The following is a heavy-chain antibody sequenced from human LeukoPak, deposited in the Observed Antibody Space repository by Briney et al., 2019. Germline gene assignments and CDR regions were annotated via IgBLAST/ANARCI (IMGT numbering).Heavy chain of an antibody. D-gene: IGHD1-26*01. CDR2: IRHDGSNK. CDR1: GSTFSSYD. J-gene: IGHJ4*02. CDR3: ARGGPYSGSYVKY. Sequence: HPAKSLTHSLAATGSTFSSYDMHWVRKPPGKRLESVAVIRHDGSNKYYPDSKKRRITISEENSKNTSYLQMNSLRAHDTAVYYCARGGPYSGSYVKYWGQGTLVTVSP. V-gene: IGHV3-33*08.